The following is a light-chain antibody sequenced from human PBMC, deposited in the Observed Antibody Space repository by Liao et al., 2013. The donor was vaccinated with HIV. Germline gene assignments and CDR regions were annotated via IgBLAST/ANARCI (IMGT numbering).Light chain of an antibody. CDR3: QVWDSRSDHYV. J-gene: IGLJ1*01. CDR1: NIGSKS. CDR2: FDN. V-gene: IGLV3-21*01. Sequence: SYVLTQPPSVSVAPGQTARITCGGNNIGSKSVHWHQQKPGQAPVMVMSFDNDRPSGIPERFSGSTSGNMATLSISRVEVGDEADYYCQVWDSRSDHYVFGSGTKVTVL.